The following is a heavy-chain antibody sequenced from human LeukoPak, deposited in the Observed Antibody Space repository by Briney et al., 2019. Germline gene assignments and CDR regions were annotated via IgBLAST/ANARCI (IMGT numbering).Heavy chain of an antibody. CDR2: IRYDGSNK. D-gene: IGHD6-25*01. Sequence: SGGSLRLSCAASGFTFSSYGMHWVRQPPGKGLEWVAFIRYDGSNKYYADSVKGRFTISRDDSKNTLYLQMNSLRAEDTAVYYCAKAGGDYYYYYYMGVWGKGTTVTVSS. J-gene: IGHJ6*03. CDR1: GFTFSSYG. V-gene: IGHV3-30*02. CDR3: AKAGGDYYYYYYMGV.